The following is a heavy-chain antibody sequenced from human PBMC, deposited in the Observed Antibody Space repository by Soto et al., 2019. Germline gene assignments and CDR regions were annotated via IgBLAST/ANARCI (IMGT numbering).Heavy chain of an antibody. V-gene: IGHV3-23*01. CDR1: GFSFSGYT. D-gene: IGHD3-9*01. Sequence: GGSLRLSCAASGFSFSGYTMNWVRQAQGKGLVWISCIIGGGETTYYADSVKGRFTIFRDDSKFFLYLHMNSPRAEDTAIYYCAKDRHPDGIWTFDYWGRGTLVTVSS. CDR3: AKDRHPDGIWTFDY. CDR2: IIGGGETT. J-gene: IGHJ4*02.